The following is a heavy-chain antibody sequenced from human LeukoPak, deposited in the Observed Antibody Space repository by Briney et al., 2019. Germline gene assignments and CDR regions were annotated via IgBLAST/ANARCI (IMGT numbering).Heavy chain of an antibody. CDR2: INHSGST. V-gene: IGHV4-34*01. D-gene: IGHD5-12*01. CDR3: ARLKGGYSGYDSRYYFDY. CDR1: GGSFSGYY. Sequence: SETLSLTGAVYGGSFSGYYWSWIRQPPGKGLEWIGEINHSGSTNYNPSLKSRVTISVDTSKNQFSLKLSSMTAADTAVYYCARLKGGYSGYDSRYYFDYWGQGTLVTVSS. J-gene: IGHJ4*02.